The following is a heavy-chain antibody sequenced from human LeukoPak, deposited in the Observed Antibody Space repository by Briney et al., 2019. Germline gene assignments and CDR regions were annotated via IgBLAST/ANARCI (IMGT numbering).Heavy chain of an antibody. CDR2: NGNT. CDR3: ARDSRYCSSTSCYLGEFDP. V-gene: IGHV1-18*01. J-gene: IGHJ5*02. Sequence: NGNTTYSQKLQGRVTMTTDTSTSTAYMELRSLRSDDTAVYYCARDSRYCSSTSCYLGEFDPWGQGTLVTVSS. D-gene: IGHD2-2*01.